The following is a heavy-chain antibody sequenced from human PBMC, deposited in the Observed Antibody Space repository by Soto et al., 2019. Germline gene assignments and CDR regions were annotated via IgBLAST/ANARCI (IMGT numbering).Heavy chain of an antibody. V-gene: IGHV1-69*01. J-gene: IGHJ6*02. CDR2: IIPILGTP. D-gene: IGHD2-2*01. CDR3: ARESSSPNYYFYGMDV. CDR1: GGTFSSYA. Sequence: QVQLVQSGAEVKKPGSSVKVSCRASGGTFSSYAVSWMRQAPGQGLEWMGVIIPILGTPKYARKFQGRVTITADEYTTTAYMELSSLRPDDTAVYYCARESSSPNYYFYGMDVWGHGTTVIVSS.